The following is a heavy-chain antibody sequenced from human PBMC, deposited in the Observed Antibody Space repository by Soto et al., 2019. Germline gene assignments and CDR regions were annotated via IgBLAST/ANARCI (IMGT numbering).Heavy chain of an antibody. V-gene: IGHV1-46*01. J-gene: IGHJ4*02. Sequence: QVQLVQSGAEVKKPGASVKVSCKASGDTFTDYYIHWVRQAPGQGLEWMGTVNPSGGHTTYAQHFRGRMNTTRDTSTSTLYMELTRLTSEDTAVYYCARGGHVVVVTAALDYWGQGTLVTVSS. CDR2: VNPSGGHT. D-gene: IGHD2-21*02. CDR3: ARGGHVVVVTAALDY. CDR1: GDTFTDYY.